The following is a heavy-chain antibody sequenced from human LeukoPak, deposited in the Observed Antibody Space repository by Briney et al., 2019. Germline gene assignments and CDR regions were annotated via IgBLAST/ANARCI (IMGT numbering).Heavy chain of an antibody. Sequence: GGSLRLSCAVSGFTSSSYAMSWVRQAPGKGLEWVSVISGSGSGTYYAGSVKGRFTFSRDNSKNTLYLQMNSLRAEDSAIYFCARRVSYSSGSHFDYWGQGTLVTVSS. J-gene: IGHJ4*02. CDR3: ARRVSYSSGSHFDY. D-gene: IGHD3-10*01. CDR1: GFTSSSYA. CDR2: ISGSGSGT. V-gene: IGHV3-23*01.